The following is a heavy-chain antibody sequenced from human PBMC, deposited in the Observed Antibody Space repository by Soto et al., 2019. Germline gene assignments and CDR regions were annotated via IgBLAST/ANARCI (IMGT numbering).Heavy chain of an antibody. V-gene: IGHV1-18*01. Sequence: ASVKVSCKASGYTFTSYGISWVRQAPGQGLEWMGWISAYSGNTNYAQKLQGRVTMTTDTSTSTAYMELRSLRSDDTVVYYCARDRVASTYYDYVWGSYRPNFDYWGQGTLVTVSS. CDR2: ISAYSGNT. J-gene: IGHJ4*02. CDR3: ARDRVASTYYDYVWGSYRPNFDY. CDR1: GYTFTSYG. D-gene: IGHD3-16*02.